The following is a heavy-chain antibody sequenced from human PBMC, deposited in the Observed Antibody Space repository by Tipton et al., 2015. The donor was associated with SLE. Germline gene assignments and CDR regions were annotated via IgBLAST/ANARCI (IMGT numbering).Heavy chain of an antibody. CDR1: GGSISSYY. D-gene: IGHD6-13*01. Sequence: TLSLTCTVSGGSISSYYWSWIRQPPGKGLEWIGYIYYSGSSNYNPSLKSRVTMSVDTSKNQLSLNLTSVTAAYTAVYFCVREASNIYSFDSFDIWGQGTMVTVSS. CDR3: VREASNIYSFDSFDI. V-gene: IGHV4-59*01. CDR2: IYYSGSS. J-gene: IGHJ3*02.